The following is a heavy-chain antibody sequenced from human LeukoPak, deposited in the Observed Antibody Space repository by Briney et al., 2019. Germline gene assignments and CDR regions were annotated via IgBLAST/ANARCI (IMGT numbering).Heavy chain of an antibody. V-gene: IGHV3-30-3*01. D-gene: IGHD3-22*01. CDR2: ISYDGSNK. Sequence: GRSLRLSCAASGFTFSSYAMHWVRQAPGKGLEWVAVISYDGSNKYYADSVKGRFTISRDNSKNTLYLQMNSLRAEDTAVYYCARGQSITMIVVVPYSDYWGQGPLVTVSS. CDR1: GFTFSSYA. CDR3: ARGQSITMIVVVPYSDY. J-gene: IGHJ4*02.